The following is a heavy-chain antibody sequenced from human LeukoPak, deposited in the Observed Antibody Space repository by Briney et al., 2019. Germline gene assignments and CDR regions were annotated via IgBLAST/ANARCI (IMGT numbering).Heavy chain of an antibody. CDR2: ISAYNGNT. Sequence: ASVKVSCKASGYTFTGYYMHWVRQAPGQGLEWMGWISAYNGNTLYAQKFQDRVTMTTDTSTSTAYMELRSLRSDDTAVYFCAREGGGSVWYFDLWGRGTLVTVSS. CDR3: AREGGGSVWYFDL. D-gene: IGHD6-25*01. V-gene: IGHV1-18*04. CDR1: GYTFTGYY. J-gene: IGHJ2*01.